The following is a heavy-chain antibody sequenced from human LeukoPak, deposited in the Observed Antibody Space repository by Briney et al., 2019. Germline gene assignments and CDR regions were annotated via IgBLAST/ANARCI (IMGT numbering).Heavy chain of an antibody. V-gene: IGHV3-23*01. CDR3: ARDGYSFGHDIDY. D-gene: IGHD5-18*01. CDR2: ISGSGGST. CDR1: GFTFSSYA. J-gene: IGHJ4*02. Sequence: PGGSLRLSCAASGFTFSSYAMSWVRQAPGKRLEWVSAISGSGGSTYYADSVKGRFTISRDNAKNTLYLQMNSLRAEDTAVYYCARDGYSFGHDIDYWGQGTLVTVSS.